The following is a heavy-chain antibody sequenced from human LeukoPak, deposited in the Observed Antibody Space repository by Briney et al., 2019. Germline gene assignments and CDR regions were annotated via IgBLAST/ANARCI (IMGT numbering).Heavy chain of an antibody. CDR2: ISYDGSNI. CDR1: GFTFSSYA. D-gene: IGHD3-10*01. J-gene: IGHJ4*02. Sequence: GGSLRLSCAASGFTFSSYAMHWVRQAPGKGLEWVAVISYDGSNIYYAESVKGRLTISRDNSKSTLYLQVNSLRAEDTAVYYCAKVRDGSGSSQWYYFDYWGQGTLVTVSS. CDR3: AKVRDGSGSSQWYYFDY. V-gene: IGHV3-30*04.